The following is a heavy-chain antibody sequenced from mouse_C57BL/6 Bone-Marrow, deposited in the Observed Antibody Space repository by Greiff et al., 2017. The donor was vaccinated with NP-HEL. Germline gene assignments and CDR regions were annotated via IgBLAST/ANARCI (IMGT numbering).Heavy chain of an antibody. D-gene: IGHD4-1*01. J-gene: IGHJ4*01. V-gene: IGHV10-1*01. CDR3: ERARLGENYAMDY. CDR1: GFSFNTYA. CDR2: IRSKSNNYAT. Sequence: EVKLLEPGGGLVQPKGSLKLSCAASGFSFNTYAMNWVRQAPGKGLEWVARIRSKSNNYATYYADSVKDRFTISRDDSESMLYLQMNNLKNEDTAMYYCERARLGENYAMDYWGQRTSVTGSS.